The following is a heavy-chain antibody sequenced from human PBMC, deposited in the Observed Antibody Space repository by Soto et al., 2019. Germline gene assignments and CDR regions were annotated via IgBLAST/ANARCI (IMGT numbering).Heavy chain of an antibody. CDR1: GYNFTTYA. CDR2: INTGNGNT. V-gene: IGHV1-3*04. D-gene: IGHD3-10*01. J-gene: IGHJ6*02. CDR3: ARGERFYYYYNGMDV. Sequence: QVQLVQSGAEVKKPGASVKVSCKASGYNFTTYAMLWVRQAPGQRPEWMGWINTGNGNTKYSPKFQGRVTITRDTSASTAYMELSSLKSEDTAVYYCARGERFYYYYNGMDVWGQVSTVTVSS.